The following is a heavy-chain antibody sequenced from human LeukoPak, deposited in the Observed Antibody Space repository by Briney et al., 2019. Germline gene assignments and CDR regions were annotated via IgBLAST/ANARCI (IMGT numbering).Heavy chain of an antibody. CDR3: ARDNAFDI. Sequence: GGSLRLSCAASGFTFSSYSMNGVRHAPGKGLEWVSYISSSSSTIYYADSVKGRFTISRDNAKNSLYLQMNSLRAEDTAVYYCARDNAFDIWGQGTMVTVSS. V-gene: IGHV3-48*04. CDR1: GFTFSSYS. J-gene: IGHJ3*02. CDR2: ISSSSSTI.